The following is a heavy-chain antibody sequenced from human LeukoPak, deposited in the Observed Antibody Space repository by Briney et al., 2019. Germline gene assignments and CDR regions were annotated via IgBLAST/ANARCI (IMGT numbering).Heavy chain of an antibody. D-gene: IGHD2-2*01. J-gene: IGHJ5*02. V-gene: IGHV3-7*05. CDR3: ARDASPHCSSTSCYSWFDP. Sequence: GGSLRLSCAASGFTFSSYWMSWVRQAPGKGLEWVANINQDGSVKHYVDSVKGRSIISRDNANNSLYLQMNSLRAEDTAGYHCARDASPHCSSTSCYSWFDPWGQGTLVTVSS. CDR2: INQDGSVK. CDR1: GFTFSSYW.